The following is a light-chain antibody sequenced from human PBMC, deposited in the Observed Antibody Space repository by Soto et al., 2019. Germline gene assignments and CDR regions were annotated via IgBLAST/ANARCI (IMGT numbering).Light chain of an antibody. V-gene: IGKV2-28*01. CDR2: LGS. CDR1: QSLLHLNGNNY. Sequence: DIVLTQSPLSLSVTPGEPASFSCRANQSLLHLNGNNYLDLYLQKPGQSPHLLIYLGSNRAYGVPDRFSGSGSATDFTLKIXRVEADDFGVYYCMQALETPVTFGPGTKVDIK. CDR3: MQALETPVT. J-gene: IGKJ3*01.